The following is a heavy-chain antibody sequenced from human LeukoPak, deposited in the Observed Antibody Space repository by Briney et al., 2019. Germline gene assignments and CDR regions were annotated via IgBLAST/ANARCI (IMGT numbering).Heavy chain of an antibody. D-gene: IGHD3-10*01. V-gene: IGHV5-51*01. J-gene: IGHJ4*02. CDR1: GYSLTSYW. CDR2: IYPGDSDT. Sequence: GESLKISCKGSGYSLTSYWIGWVRQMPGKGLEWMGIIYPGDSDTRYSPSFQGQVTISADKSISTAYLQWSSLKASDTAMYYCARQGAEYYYGSGSYDDYWGQGTLVTVSS. CDR3: ARQGAEYYYGSGSYDDY.